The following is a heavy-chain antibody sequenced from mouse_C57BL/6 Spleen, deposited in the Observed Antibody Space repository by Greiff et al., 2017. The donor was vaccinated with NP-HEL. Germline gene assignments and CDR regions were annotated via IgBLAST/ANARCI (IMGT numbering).Heavy chain of an antibody. CDR3: ARSKYDYDVDYAMDY. Sequence: VQLQQSGAELARPGASVKLSSKASGYTFTSYGISWVKQRTGQGLEWIGEIYPRSGNTYYNEKFKGKATLTADKSSSTAYMELRSLTSEDSAVYFCARSKYDYDVDYAMDYWGQGTSVTVSS. CDR1: GYTFTSYG. V-gene: IGHV1-81*01. J-gene: IGHJ4*01. D-gene: IGHD2-4*01. CDR2: IYPRSGNT.